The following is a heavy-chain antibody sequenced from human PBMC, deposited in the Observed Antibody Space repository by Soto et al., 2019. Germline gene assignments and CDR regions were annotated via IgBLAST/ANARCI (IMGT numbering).Heavy chain of an antibody. CDR3: ARGVGASYFDY. V-gene: IGHV1-69*01. CDR2: IIPIFGTT. Sequence: QVQLVQSGAEVKKPGSSVKVSCKASGGTFSTYAITWVRQAPGQGLEWLGGIIPIFGTTDYARKFQGRVTITAAESTSTAFIDLSRLTSEDTAVYYCARGVGASYFDYWGKGTLVTVSS. D-gene: IGHD1-26*01. J-gene: IGHJ4*02. CDR1: GGTFSTYA.